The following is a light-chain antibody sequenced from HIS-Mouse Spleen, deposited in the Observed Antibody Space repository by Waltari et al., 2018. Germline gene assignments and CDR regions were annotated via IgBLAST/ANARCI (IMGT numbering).Light chain of an antibody. V-gene: IGLV2-14*03. CDR1: SSDVGGYNY. Sequence: QSALTQPASVSGSPGQSITISCTGTSSDVGGYNYVSWYQQHPGKAPKLMIYAVSNRPSGVSNRFSGSKLGNTASLTISGLQAEDEADYYCSSYTSSSFNVVFGGGTKLTVL. CDR3: SSYTSSSFNVV. CDR2: AVS. J-gene: IGLJ2*01.